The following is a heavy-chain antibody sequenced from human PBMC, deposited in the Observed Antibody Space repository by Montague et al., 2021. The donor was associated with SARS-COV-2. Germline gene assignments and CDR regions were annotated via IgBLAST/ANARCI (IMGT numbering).Heavy chain of an antibody. CDR2: IYSGGST. V-gene: IGHV3-53*01. CDR1: GFTVSSDY. CDR3: AAGIVVVVAAGDAFDI. D-gene: IGHD2-15*01. Sequence: SRRISCAASGFTVSSDYMSWVRQAPGKGLEWVSVIYSGGSTYYADSVKGRFTISRDNSKNTLYLQMNSLRAEDTAVYYCAAGIVVVVAAGDAFDIWGQGTMVTVSS. J-gene: IGHJ3*02.